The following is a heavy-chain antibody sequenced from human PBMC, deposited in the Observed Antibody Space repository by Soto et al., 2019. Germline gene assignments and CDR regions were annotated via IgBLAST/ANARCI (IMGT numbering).Heavy chain of an antibody. CDR1: EFTFSGRS. CDR3: DSGWFGPDV. D-gene: IGHD3-10*01. J-gene: IGHJ6*03. CDR2: IDKVGTDS. Sequence: EVQLVESGGGLVQPGGSLRLSCAASEFTFSGRSVHWVRQAPGKGLVWVSGIDKVGTDSTYADSVKGRFTSSRDNAKNTVYLQMNSLRVEDTVGYYCDSGWFGPDVWGKGTTVTGSS. V-gene: IGHV3-74*01.